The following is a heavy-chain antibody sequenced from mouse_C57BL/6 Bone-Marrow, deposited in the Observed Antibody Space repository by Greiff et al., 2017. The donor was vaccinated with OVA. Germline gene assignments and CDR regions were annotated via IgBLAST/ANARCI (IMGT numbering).Heavy chain of an antibody. Sequence: QVQLQQPGAELVKPGASVKLSCKASGYTFTSYWMQWVKQRPGQGLEWIGEIDPSDSYTNYNQKFKGKATLTVDTSSSTAYMQLSSLTSEDSAVYYCAIDYGSSLDYWGQGTTLTVSS. V-gene: IGHV1-50*01. CDR2: IDPSDSYT. CDR3: AIDYGSSLDY. CDR1: GYTFTSYW. D-gene: IGHD1-1*01. J-gene: IGHJ2*01.